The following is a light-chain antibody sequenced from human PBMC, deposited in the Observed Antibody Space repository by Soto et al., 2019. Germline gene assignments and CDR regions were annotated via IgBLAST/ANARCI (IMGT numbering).Light chain of an antibody. J-gene: IGKJ1*01. CDR3: QQYNNWPSWT. CDR2: GAS. V-gene: IGKV3-15*01. Sequence: EIVMTQSPATLSVSPGERATLSCRASQSVGSNLAWYQQKPGQAPRLLIYGASTGATGIPARFCGSGSGTEFTLAISSLQSEDFAVYYCQQYNNWPSWTFGQGTKVEIK. CDR1: QSVGSN.